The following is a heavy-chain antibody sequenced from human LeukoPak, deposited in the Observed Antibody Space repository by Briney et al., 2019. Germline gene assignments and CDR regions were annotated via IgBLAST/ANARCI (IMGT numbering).Heavy chain of an antibody. CDR1: GFTFSSYA. Sequence: GGSLRLSCAASGFTFSSYAMSWVRQAPGKGLEWVSATSGSGGSTYYADSVKGRFTISRDNSKNTLYLHMNSLRADDTAVYYCAKAPRAAMITFGGLIVNFDYWGQGTLVTVSS. D-gene: IGHD3-16*02. V-gene: IGHV3-23*01. CDR3: AKAPRAAMITFGGLIVNFDY. CDR2: TSGSGGST. J-gene: IGHJ4*02.